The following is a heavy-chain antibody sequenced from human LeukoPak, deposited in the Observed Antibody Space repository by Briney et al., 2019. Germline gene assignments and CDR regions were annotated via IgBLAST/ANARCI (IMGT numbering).Heavy chain of an antibody. Sequence: GESLKISCKGSGYTFNTYWIGWVRQMPGKGLEWMGIIYPRDSDTRYSASFQGHVTISADRSNAYLQWSSLKASDTAMYYCAIGRGGQQLGDYWGQGTLVTVSS. CDR3: AIGRGGQQLGDY. CDR1: GYTFNTYW. D-gene: IGHD6-13*01. J-gene: IGHJ4*02. CDR2: IYPRDSDT. V-gene: IGHV5-51*01.